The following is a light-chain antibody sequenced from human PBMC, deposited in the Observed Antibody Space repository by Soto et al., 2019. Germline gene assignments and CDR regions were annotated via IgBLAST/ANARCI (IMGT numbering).Light chain of an antibody. V-gene: IGKV1-5*01. J-gene: IGKJ1*01. CDR1: QSISSW. CDR2: DAS. Sequence: DIQMTQSPSTLSASVGDRVTITCRASQSISSWLARYQQKPGKVPKLLIYDASSLESGVPSRFSGSGSGTEFTLTISSLQPDDFATYYCQQYNSYPWTFGQGTKV. CDR3: QQYNSYPWT.